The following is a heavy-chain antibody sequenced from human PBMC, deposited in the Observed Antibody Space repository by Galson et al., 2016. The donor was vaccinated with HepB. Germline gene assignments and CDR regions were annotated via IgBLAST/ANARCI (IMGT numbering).Heavy chain of an antibody. CDR3: ARENDGHILGASPRFDS. CDR2: INPNTGST. Sequence: SVKVSCKASGYTFTDYYLHWIRQAPGEGLEWMAWINPNTGSTDIAQKFQSRVSLTRDTSISTVYMDLNSLTSDDTAVYYCARENDGHILGASPRFDSWGQGTLVSVSS. V-gene: IGHV1-2*02. J-gene: IGHJ4*02. D-gene: IGHD2-21*01. CDR1: GYTFTDYY.